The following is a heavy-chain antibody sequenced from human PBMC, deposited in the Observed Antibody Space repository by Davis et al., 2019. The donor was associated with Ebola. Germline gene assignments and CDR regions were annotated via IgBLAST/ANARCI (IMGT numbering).Heavy chain of an antibody. J-gene: IGHJ2*01. V-gene: IGHV4-61*10. D-gene: IGHD3-10*02. Sequence: GSLRLSCTVSGDSINSGSYYWSWIRQPAGKGLEWIGYIHYRGNTKYNPSLQSRVTMSVDTSKNQFSLELTSVTAADTAVYYCARDVGDWYFDLWGRGTLVTVSP. CDR2: IHYRGNT. CDR1: GDSINSGSYY. CDR3: ARDVGDWYFDL.